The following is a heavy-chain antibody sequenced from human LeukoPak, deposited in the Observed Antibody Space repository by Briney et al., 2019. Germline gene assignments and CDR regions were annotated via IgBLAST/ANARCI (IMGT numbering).Heavy chain of an antibody. CDR3: AKDVRSDYFDY. CDR2: ISSSGRYM. J-gene: IGHJ4*02. Sequence: KPGGSLRLFCAASGFTFRSFSMNWVRQAPGKGLEWVSAISSSGRYMYYADSVKGRFTISRDNANNSLYLQMDSLRAEDTAVYYCAKDVRSDYFDYWGQGTLVTVSS. V-gene: IGHV3-21*01. CDR1: GFTFRSFS.